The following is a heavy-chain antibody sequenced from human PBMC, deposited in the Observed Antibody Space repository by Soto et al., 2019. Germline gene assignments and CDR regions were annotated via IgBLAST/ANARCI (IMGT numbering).Heavy chain of an antibody. D-gene: IGHD3-3*01. CDR1: GGSISSYY. V-gene: IGHV4-59*01. CDR3: ARIFDYDFWSGYRPRRGSFDL. J-gene: IGHJ2*01. Sequence: SETLSLTCTVSGGSISSYYWSWIRQPPGKGLEWIGYIYYSGGTNYNPSLKSRVTISADTSKNQFSPKLSSVTAADTAVYYCARIFDYDFWSGYRPRRGSFDLWGRGTLVTVSS. CDR2: IYYSGGT.